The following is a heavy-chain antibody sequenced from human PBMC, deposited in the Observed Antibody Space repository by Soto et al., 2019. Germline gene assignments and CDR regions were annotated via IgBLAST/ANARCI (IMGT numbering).Heavy chain of an antibody. CDR2: ISYSGST. CDR1: GDSISSSY. V-gene: IGHV4-59*01. J-gene: IGHJ6*02. Sequence: SETLSLTCTVSGDSISSSYWSWIRQPPGKGLEWIGYISYSGSTNYNPSLKSRVTISVDTSKNQFSLKLTSVTAADTAVYYCAREGLITGTTYYYYGMDVWGQGTTVTVSS. CDR3: AREGLITGTTYYYYGMDV. D-gene: IGHD1-7*01.